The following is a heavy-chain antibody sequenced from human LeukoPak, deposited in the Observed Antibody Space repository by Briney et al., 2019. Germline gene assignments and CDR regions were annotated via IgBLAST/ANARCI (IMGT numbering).Heavy chain of an antibody. V-gene: IGHV3-74*01. CDR1: GFTFSSYW. D-gene: IGHD4-17*01. Sequence: GGSLRLSCAASGFTFSSYWMHWVRQAPGKGLVWVSRINSDGSSTSYADSVKGRFTISRDNAKNTLYLQMNSLRAEDTAVYYCAKGSGDYVPFDYWGQGTLVTVSS. J-gene: IGHJ4*02. CDR3: AKGSGDYVPFDY. CDR2: INSDGSST.